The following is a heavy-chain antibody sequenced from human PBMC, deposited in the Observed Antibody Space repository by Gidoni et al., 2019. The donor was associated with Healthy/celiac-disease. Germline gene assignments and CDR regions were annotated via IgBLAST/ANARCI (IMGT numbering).Heavy chain of an antibody. V-gene: IGHV4-4*07. CDR1: GGSISSYS. J-gene: IGHJ6*02. D-gene: IGHD3-10*01. CDR3: ARDLLETYYYGSGIQSTYNYYYYGMDV. Sequence: QVQLQESGPGLVKPSETLSLTCTVSGGSISSYSWSWLRQPAGKGLEWIGRIYTSGSTNYNPSLKSRVTMSVDTSKNQFSLKLSSVTAADTAVYYCARDLLETYYYGSGIQSTYNYYYYGMDVWGQGTTVTVSS. CDR2: IYTSGST.